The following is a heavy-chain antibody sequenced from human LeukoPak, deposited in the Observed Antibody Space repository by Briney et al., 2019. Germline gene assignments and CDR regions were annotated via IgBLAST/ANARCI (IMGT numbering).Heavy chain of an antibody. D-gene: IGHD1-26*01. J-gene: IGHJ6*03. Sequence: PGGSLRLSCAASGFTFSNAWMSWVRQAPGKGLEWVGRIKSKADGGTTHYAAPVTGRFTISRDDSKNTPYLQMNSLKTEDTAVYYCTTSEWELLRFYYYYMDVWGKGTTVTVSS. CDR2: IKSKADGGTT. CDR1: GFTFSNAW. CDR3: TTSEWELLRFYYYYMDV. V-gene: IGHV3-15*01.